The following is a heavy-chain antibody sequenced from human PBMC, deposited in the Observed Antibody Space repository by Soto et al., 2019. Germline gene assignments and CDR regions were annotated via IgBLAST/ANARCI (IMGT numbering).Heavy chain of an antibody. CDR1: GFTFSNAW. V-gene: IGHV3-15*01. CDR2: IKSKTDGGTT. D-gene: IGHD2-2*02. J-gene: IGHJ4*02. CDR3: TTGGDMLVVPAAIMFVY. Sequence: EVQLVESGGGLVKPGGSLRLSCAASGFTFSNAWMSWVRQAPGKGLEWVGRIKSKTDGGTTDYAAPVKGRFTISRDNSKNTLFLQMNSLKTEDTAVYYCTTGGDMLVVPAAIMFVYRGQGTLVTVSS.